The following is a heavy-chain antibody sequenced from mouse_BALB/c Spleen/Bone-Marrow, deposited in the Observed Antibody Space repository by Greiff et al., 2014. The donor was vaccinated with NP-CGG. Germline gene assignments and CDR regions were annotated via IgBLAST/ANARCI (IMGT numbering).Heavy chain of an antibody. CDR2: IWSGGTT. J-gene: IGHJ4*01. V-gene: IGHV2-2*02. CDR1: GFSLTSYG. Sequence: QVHVKQSGPGLVQPSQSLSITCTVSGFSLTSYGVHWVHQSPGKGLEWLGVIWSGGTTDYNAPFISRLSISKDNSKSQVFFKMNSLQANDTAIYYCARNPIRRNAMDYWGQGTSVTVSS. D-gene: IGHD2-12*01. CDR3: ARNPIRRNAMDY.